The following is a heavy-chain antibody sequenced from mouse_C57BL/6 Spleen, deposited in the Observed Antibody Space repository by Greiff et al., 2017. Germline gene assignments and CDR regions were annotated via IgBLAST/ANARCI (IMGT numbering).Heavy chain of an antibody. CDR1: GYTFTDYN. Sequence: VQLQQSVPELVKPGASVKMSCKASGYTFTDYNMHWVKQSHGKSLEWIGYINPNNGGTSYNQKFKGKATLTVNKSSSTAYMELRSLTSEDSAVYYCARGVYYDYDADYWGQGTTLTVSS. CDR2: INPNNGGT. J-gene: IGHJ2*01. V-gene: IGHV1-22*01. D-gene: IGHD2-4*01. CDR3: ARGVYYDYDADY.